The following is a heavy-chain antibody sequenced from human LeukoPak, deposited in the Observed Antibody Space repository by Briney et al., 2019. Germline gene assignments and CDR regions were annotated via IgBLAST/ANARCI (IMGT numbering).Heavy chain of an antibody. Sequence: RASVKVSCKASGGTFSSYAISWVRQAPGQGLEWMGGIIPIFGTANYAQKFQGRVTITADESTSTAYMELSSLRSEDTAVYYCARSLGFLEWLEDYWGQGTLVTVS. V-gene: IGHV1-69*13. D-gene: IGHD3-3*01. J-gene: IGHJ4*02. CDR3: ARSLGFLEWLEDY. CDR1: GGTFSSYA. CDR2: IIPIFGTA.